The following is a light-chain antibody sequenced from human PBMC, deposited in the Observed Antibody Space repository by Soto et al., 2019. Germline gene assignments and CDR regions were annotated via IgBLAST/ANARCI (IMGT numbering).Light chain of an antibody. CDR2: EGT. CDR3: SSYTTSSTRV. V-gene: IGLV2-14*01. CDR1: SSDIGRYKF. Sequence: QSVLTQPASVSGSPGQSVTISCTGTSSDIGRYKFVSWFQQHPGKAPKLLIFEGTNRPSGVSNRFSGSKSGNTASLTISGLQAEDEAIYFCSSYTTSSTRVFGTGTKLTVL. J-gene: IGLJ1*01.